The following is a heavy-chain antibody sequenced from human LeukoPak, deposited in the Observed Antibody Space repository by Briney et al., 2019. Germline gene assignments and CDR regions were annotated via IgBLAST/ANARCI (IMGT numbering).Heavy chain of an antibody. J-gene: IGHJ4*02. Sequence: PGGSLRLSCAASGFTFGSYAMSWVRQAPGKGLEWVSAISGSGGSTYYADSVKGRFTISRDNSKNTLYLQMNSLRAEDTAVYYCAKDGPLVVTAPGHYWGQGTLVTVSS. CDR2: ISGSGGST. V-gene: IGHV3-23*01. D-gene: IGHD2-21*02. CDR3: AKDGPLVVTAPGHY. CDR1: GFTFGSYA.